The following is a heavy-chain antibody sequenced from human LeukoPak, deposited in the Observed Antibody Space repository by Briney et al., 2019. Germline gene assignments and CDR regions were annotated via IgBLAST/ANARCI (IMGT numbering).Heavy chain of an antibody. CDR3: ARLKVAAEVYSFDY. CDR1: GGSISSYY. Sequence: PSETLSLTCTVSGGSISSYYWSWIRQPPGKGLEWSGYIYYSGSTNYNPSLKSRVTISVDTSKNQFSLKLSSVTAADTAVYYCARLKVAAEVYSFDYWGQGTLVTVSS. V-gene: IGHV4-59*08. J-gene: IGHJ4*02. D-gene: IGHD6-25*01. CDR2: IYYSGST.